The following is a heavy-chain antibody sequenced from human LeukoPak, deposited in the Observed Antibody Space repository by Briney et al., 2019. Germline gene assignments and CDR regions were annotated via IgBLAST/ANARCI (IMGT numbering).Heavy chain of an antibody. V-gene: IGHV3-23*01. J-gene: IGHJ5*02. Sequence: GGSLRLSCAASGFIFNNYGLIWVRQAPGKGLEWVSAISNDGGGTQYADFVEGRFTTSRDNSKNTLFLQMSSLGAEDTALYYCAKGSSGYFADLWGQGTLVTVSS. CDR2: ISNDGGGT. D-gene: IGHD3-22*01. CDR3: AKGSSGYFADL. CDR1: GFIFNNYG.